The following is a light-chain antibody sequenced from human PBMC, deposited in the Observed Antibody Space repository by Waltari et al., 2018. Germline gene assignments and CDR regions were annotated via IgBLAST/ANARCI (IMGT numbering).Light chain of an antibody. V-gene: IGKV3-20*01. CDR1: QSIGIY. J-gene: IGKJ1*01. CDR2: HAS. Sequence: EIVLTQSPGTLSLSPGERATLSGRASQSIGIYLAWYQQKSGQAPRLLIYHASSRATGIPDRVSGSGYGTDFSLTISRLEPEDFAVYYCQNYERLPATFGQGTKVEIK. CDR3: QNYERLPAT.